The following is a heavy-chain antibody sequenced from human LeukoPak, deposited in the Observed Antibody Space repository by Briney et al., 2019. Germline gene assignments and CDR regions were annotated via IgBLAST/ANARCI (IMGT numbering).Heavy chain of an antibody. J-gene: IGHJ4*02. CDR2: TSSDLNVK. Sequence: GGSLRLSCAVSGFTFRTYWMHWVRQAPGKGLEWVAVTSSDLNVKLYADSVKGRFTISRDNSRSTLYLQMNSLRPEDTAIYYCAREGYYGSGSPPSLYFDYWGQGTLVTVSS. CDR3: AREGYYGSGSPPSLYFDY. CDR1: GFTFRTYW. D-gene: IGHD3-10*01. V-gene: IGHV3-30*03.